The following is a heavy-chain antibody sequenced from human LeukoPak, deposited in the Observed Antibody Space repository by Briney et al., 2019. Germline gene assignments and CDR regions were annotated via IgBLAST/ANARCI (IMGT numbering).Heavy chain of an antibody. Sequence: PSETLSLTCTVSGGSISSYYWSWIRQPPGKGLEWIGYIYYSGSTNYNPSLKSRVTISVDTSKNQFSLKLSSVTAADTAVYYCAREGSSSGYYYDDYWGQGTLVTVSS. CDR3: AREGSSSGYYYDDY. V-gene: IGHV4-59*01. CDR1: GGSISSYY. D-gene: IGHD3-22*01. CDR2: IYYSGST. J-gene: IGHJ4*02.